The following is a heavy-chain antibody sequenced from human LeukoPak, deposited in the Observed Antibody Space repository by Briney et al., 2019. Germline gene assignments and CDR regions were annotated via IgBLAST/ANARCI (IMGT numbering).Heavy chain of an antibody. CDR3: ARYYYDSSQFDY. D-gene: IGHD3-22*01. Sequence: KSSETLSLTCTVPGGSISSYYWSWIRQPPGKGLEWIGYIYYSGSTNYNPSLKSRVTISVDTSKNQFSLKLSSVTAADTAVYYCARYYYDSSQFDYWGQGTLVTVSS. CDR2: IYYSGST. V-gene: IGHV4-59*08. CDR1: GGSISSYY. J-gene: IGHJ4*02.